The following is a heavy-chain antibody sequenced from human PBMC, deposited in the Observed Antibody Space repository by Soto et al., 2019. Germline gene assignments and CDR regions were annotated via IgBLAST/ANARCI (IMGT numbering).Heavy chain of an antibody. J-gene: IGHJ4*02. D-gene: IGHD1-26*01. CDR1: GFTFSSYG. CDR2: ISYDGSNK. CDR3: ASHEGVVGATPFIY. V-gene: IGHV3-30*03. Sequence: GGSLRLSCAASGFTFSSYGMHWVRQAPGKGLEWVAVISYDGSNKYYADSVKGRFTISRDNSKNTLYLQMNSLRAEDTAVYYCASHEGVVGATPFIYWGQGTLVTVSS.